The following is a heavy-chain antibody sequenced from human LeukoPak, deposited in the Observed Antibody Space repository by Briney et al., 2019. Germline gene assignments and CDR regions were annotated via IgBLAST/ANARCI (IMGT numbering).Heavy chain of an antibody. V-gene: IGHV3-NL1*01. CDR2: IYNDGRT. D-gene: IGHD1-26*01. J-gene: IGHJ4*02. CDR3: ARAGGATGGYYFDY. CDR1: GFTFSSYA. Sequence: GGSLRLSCAASGFTFSSYAMHWVRQAPGKGLEWVSLIYNDGRTYYADSVKGRFTISRDNAKNSLYLQMNSLRAEDTAVYYCARAGGATGGYYFDYWGQGTLVTVSS.